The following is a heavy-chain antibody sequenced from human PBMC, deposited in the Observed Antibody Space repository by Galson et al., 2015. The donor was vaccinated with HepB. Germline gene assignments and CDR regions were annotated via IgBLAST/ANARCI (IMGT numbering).Heavy chain of an antibody. D-gene: IGHD3-10*01. CDR3: VRQYGAGSYYRGYDM. CDR1: GYRFTSYW. Sequence: QSGAEVKKPGESLKISCKGSGYRFTSYWIGWVRHMPGKGLEFMGIIYPGDSDTKYRPSFQGQVTMSVDKSISTAYLQWSSLKASDTAIYYCVRQYGAGSYYRGYDMWGQGTRITVSS. J-gene: IGHJ3*02. CDR2: IYPGDSDT. V-gene: IGHV5-51*01.